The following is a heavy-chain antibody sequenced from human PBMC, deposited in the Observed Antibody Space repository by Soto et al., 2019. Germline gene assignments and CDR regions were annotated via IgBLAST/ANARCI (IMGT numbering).Heavy chain of an antibody. V-gene: IGHV3-48*04. J-gene: IGHJ6*02. CDR2: ISSSSSTI. CDR1: GFTFSSYS. D-gene: IGHD5-18*01. Sequence: GGSLRLSCAASGFTFSSYSMNWVRQAPGKGLEWVSYISSSSSTIYYADSVKCRFTISRDNAKNSLDLQMNSLRAEDTAVYYCARGYSYGYDIGYYGMDIWGQGTTVTVSS. CDR3: ARGYSYGYDIGYYGMDI.